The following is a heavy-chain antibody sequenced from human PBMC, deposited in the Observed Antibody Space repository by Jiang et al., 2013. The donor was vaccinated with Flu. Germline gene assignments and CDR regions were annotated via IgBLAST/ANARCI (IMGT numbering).Heavy chain of an antibody. CDR1: GFTFSSYA. V-gene: IGHV3-23*04. CDR3: AKDGLVRYCSGGSCYPDYYGMDV. D-gene: IGHD2-15*01. Sequence: QLVESGGGLVQPGGSLRLSCAASGFTFSSYAMSWVRQAPGKGLEWVSAISGSGGSTYYADSVKGRFTISRDNSKNTLYLQMNSLRAEDTAVYYCAKDGLVRYCSGGSCYPDYYGMDVWGQRDHGHRLL. CDR2: ISGSGGST. J-gene: IGHJ6*01.